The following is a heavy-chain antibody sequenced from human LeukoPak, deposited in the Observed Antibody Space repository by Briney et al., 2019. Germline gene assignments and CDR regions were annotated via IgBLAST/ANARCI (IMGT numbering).Heavy chain of an antibody. V-gene: IGHV4-59*04. CDR1: GGSISSYY. J-gene: IGHJ4*02. D-gene: IGHD6-19*01. CDR2: IYYSGST. CDR3: ARLSGGTQWLAPFDY. Sequence: PSETLSLTCTVSGGSISSYYWSWIRQPPGKGLEWIGYIYYSGSTYYNASLKSRLTISVDTSKNQFSPKLSSVTAADTAVYYCARLSGGTQWLAPFDYWGQGTLVTVSS.